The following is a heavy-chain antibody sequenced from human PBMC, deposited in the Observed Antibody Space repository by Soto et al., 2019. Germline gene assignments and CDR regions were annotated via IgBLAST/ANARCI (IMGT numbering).Heavy chain of an antibody. J-gene: IGHJ6*02. CDR1: GYTLTELS. Sequence: ASVKVSCKVSGYTLTELSMHWVRQAPGKGLEWMGGFDPEDGETIYAQKFQGRVTTTEDTSTDTAYMELSSLRSEDTAVYYCATTYSGSYWLRGYYGMAVWGQGTTVTVSS. V-gene: IGHV1-24*01. D-gene: IGHD1-26*01. CDR3: ATTYSGSYWLRGYYGMAV. CDR2: FDPEDGET.